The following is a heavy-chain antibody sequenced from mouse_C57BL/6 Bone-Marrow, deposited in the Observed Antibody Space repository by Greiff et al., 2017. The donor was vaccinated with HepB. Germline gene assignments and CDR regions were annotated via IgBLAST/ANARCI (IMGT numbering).Heavy chain of an antibody. D-gene: IGHD1-1*01. J-gene: IGHJ4*01. CDR3: ARRFNYGTRYAMDY. V-gene: IGHV1-61*01. Sequence: VQLQQPGAELVRPGSSVKLSCKASGYTFTSYWMDWVKQRPGQGLEWIGNIYPSDSETHYNQKFKDKATLTVDKSSSTAYMQLSSLTSEDSAVYYCARRFNYGTRYAMDYWGQGTSVTVSS. CDR1: GYTFTSYW. CDR2: IYPSDSET.